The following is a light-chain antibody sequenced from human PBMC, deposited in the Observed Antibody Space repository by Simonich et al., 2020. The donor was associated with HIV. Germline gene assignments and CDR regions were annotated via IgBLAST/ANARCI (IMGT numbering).Light chain of an antibody. Sequence: EIVLTQSPATLSLSPGERATLSCRASQSISSYLAWYQQKPGQAPWLLNYDASNRATGIPARFRGSGSGTDFTLTISSLEPEDFVVYYCQQRSNWPLTFGGGTKVEIK. CDR3: QQRSNWPLT. V-gene: IGKV3-11*01. J-gene: IGKJ4*01. CDR2: DAS. CDR1: QSISSY.